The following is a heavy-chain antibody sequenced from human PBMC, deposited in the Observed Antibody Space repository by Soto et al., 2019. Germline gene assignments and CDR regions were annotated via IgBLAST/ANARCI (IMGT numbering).Heavy chain of an antibody. CDR3: VLWPPYYFDY. CDR1: GFTFSSYG. D-gene: IGHD3-10*01. Sequence: GESLRLSCTGSGFTFSSYGMSRVRQAPGKGLEWVSAISGSGGSTYYAESVKGRFTISRDNSKNTLYLQMNSLRAEDTAVYYCVLWPPYYFDYWGQGTLVTVSS. V-gene: IGHV3-23*01. CDR2: ISGSGGST. J-gene: IGHJ4*02.